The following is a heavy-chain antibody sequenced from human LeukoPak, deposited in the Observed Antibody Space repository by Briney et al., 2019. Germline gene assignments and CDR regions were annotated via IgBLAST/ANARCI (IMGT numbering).Heavy chain of an antibody. CDR3: VRDNGGEHL. Sequence: GGSLRLSCAASGYTFGSYWMYWVRRAPGKGLVWVSRINNDGSSTIYADSVKGRFTISRDNAKNTLYLQMNSLRDDDTAVYYCVRDNGGEHLWGQGTLVTVSS. V-gene: IGHV3-74*01. CDR2: INNDGSST. J-gene: IGHJ4*02. D-gene: IGHD3-16*01. CDR1: GYTFGSYW.